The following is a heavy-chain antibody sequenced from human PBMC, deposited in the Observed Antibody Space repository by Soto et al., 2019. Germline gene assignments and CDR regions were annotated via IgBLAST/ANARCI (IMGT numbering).Heavy chain of an antibody. CDR3: ARDSTLVP. Sequence: PVGSLRLSCAASGFTFSSYSMNWVRQAPGKGLEWVSSISSSSYIYYADSVKGRFTISRDNAKNSPYLQMNSLRAEDTAVYYCARDSTLVPWGQGTLVTVSS. J-gene: IGHJ5*02. V-gene: IGHV3-21*01. CDR2: ISSSSYI. D-gene: IGHD6-13*01. CDR1: GFTFSSYS.